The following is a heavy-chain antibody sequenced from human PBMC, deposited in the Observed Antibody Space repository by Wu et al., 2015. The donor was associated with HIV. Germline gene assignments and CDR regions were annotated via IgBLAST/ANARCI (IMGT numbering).Heavy chain of an antibody. CDR1: GYTFTSYY. CDR2: INPSGGST. D-gene: IGHD1-26*01. J-gene: IGHJ3*02. Sequence: QVQLVQSGAEVKKPGASVKVSCKASGYTFTSYYMHWVRQAPGQGLEWMGIINPSGGSTSYAQKFQGRVTMTRDTSTSTVYMELSSLRSEDTAVYYCARDLVGATGNDAFDIWGQGTMVTVSS. CDR3: ARDLVGATGNDAFDI. V-gene: IGHV1-46*01.